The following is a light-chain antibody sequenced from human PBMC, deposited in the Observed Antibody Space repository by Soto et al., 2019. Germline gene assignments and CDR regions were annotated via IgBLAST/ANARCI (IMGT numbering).Light chain of an antibody. CDR3: LQYNRYRT. V-gene: IGKV1-5*01. CDR1: QSISRW. Sequence: DIQMTQSPSTLSASVGDRVTITCRASQSISRWLAWYQQKPGEAPKLLIHGASSFESGVPSRFSGGGSGTEFTLTISRLQPDDFATYYCLQYNRYRTFGQGTKVEIK. CDR2: GAS. J-gene: IGKJ1*01.